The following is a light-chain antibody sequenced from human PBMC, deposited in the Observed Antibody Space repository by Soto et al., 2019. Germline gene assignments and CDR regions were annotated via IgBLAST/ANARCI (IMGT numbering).Light chain of an antibody. J-gene: IGKJ2*01. CDR2: GAS. CDR3: QQYNNWPPHT. V-gene: IGKV3D-15*01. CDR1: QSVGSD. Sequence: EKVLTQSPATLSVSPGERATLSCRASQSVGSDLAWYQQKPGQAPRLLIFGASTRATGIPARFSGSGSGTEFTLTISSLQSEDFAVYYCQQYNNWPPHTFGQGTKLEIK.